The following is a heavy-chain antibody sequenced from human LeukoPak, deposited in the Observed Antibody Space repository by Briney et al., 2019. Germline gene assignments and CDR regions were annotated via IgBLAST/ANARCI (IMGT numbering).Heavy chain of an antibody. V-gene: IGHV4-39*01. CDR1: GGSISSSSYY. Sequence: SETLSLTCTVSGGSISSSSYYWGWIRQPPGKGLEWIGSIFYSGSTYYNPSLKSRVTISVDTSKNQFSLKLSSVTAADTAVYYCARHDLDCTNGVCYKRPYYYYYYMDVWGKGTTVTVSS. D-gene: IGHD2-8*01. CDR2: IFYSGST. J-gene: IGHJ6*03. CDR3: ARHDLDCTNGVCYKRPYYYYYYMDV.